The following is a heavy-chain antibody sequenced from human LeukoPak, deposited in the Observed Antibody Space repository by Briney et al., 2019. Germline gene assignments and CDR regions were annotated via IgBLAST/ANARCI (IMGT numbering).Heavy chain of an antibody. CDR1: GLTFSSYS. D-gene: IGHD3-22*01. V-gene: IGHV3-21*01. Sequence: GGSLRLSGAASGLTFSSYSMNWVRQAPGKGLEWVSSISSSSSYIYYADSVKGRFTISRDNAKNSLYLQMNSLRAEDTAVYYCARDGYYYDSSGYYIDAFDIWGQGTMVTVSS. CDR2: ISSSSSYI. J-gene: IGHJ3*02. CDR3: ARDGYYYDSSGYYIDAFDI.